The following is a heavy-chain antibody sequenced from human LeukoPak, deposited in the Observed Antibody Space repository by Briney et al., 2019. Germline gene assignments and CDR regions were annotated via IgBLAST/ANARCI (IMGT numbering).Heavy chain of an antibody. J-gene: IGHJ4*02. V-gene: IGHV4-59*12. CDR1: GGSISSYY. Sequence: PSETLSLTCTVSGGSISSYYWSWIRQPPGKGLEWVGYIYYSGSTNYNPSLKSRVTISVDTSKNQFSLKLSSVTAADTAVYYCARSRCSSTSCYYPKYYFDYWGQGTLVTVSS. CDR2: IYYSGST. CDR3: ARSRCSSTSCYYPKYYFDY. D-gene: IGHD2-2*01.